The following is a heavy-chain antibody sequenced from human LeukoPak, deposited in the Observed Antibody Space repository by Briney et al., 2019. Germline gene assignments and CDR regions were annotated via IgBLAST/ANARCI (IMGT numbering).Heavy chain of an antibody. CDR3: AKDRVGYYGSGSSRFDP. V-gene: IGHV3-23*01. Sequence: GRSLRLSCAASGFTFSSYAMHWVRQAPGKGLEWVSAISGSGGSTYYADSVKGRFTISRDNSKNTLYLQMNSLRAEDTAVYYCAKDRVGYYGSGSSRFDPWGQGTLVTVSS. D-gene: IGHD3-10*01. CDR2: ISGSGGST. J-gene: IGHJ5*02. CDR1: GFTFSSYA.